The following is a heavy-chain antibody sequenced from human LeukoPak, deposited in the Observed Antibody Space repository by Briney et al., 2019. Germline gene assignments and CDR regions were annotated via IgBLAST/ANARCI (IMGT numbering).Heavy chain of an antibody. CDR2: IRYDGSNK. D-gene: IGHD6-6*01. CDR3: ARDQSGSSSPSWFDP. Sequence: GGSLRLSCAASGFTFSSYGMHWVRQAPGKGLEWVAFIRYDGSNKYYADSVKGRFTISRDNSRNTLYLQMNSLRAEDTAVYYCARDQSGSSSPSWFDPWGQGTLVTVSS. J-gene: IGHJ5*02. V-gene: IGHV3-30*02. CDR1: GFTFSSYG.